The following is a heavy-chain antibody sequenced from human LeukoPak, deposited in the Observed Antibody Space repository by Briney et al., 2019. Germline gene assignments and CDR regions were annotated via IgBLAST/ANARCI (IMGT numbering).Heavy chain of an antibody. D-gene: IGHD6-19*01. V-gene: IGHV3-53*01. J-gene: IGHJ3*02. CDR2: IYSGGST. CDR3: ARDTRQWLAYAFDI. Sequence: GGSLRLSCAASGFTVSSNYMSWVRQAPGKGLEWVSVIYSGGSTYYADSVKGRFTISRDNSKNTLYLQMNSLRAEDTAVYYCARDTRQWLAYAFDIWGQGTMVTVSS. CDR1: GFTVSSNY.